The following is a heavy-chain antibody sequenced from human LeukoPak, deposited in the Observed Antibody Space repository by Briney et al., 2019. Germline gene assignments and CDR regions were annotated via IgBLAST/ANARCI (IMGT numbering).Heavy chain of an antibody. CDR3: ARVVRGVIDY. CDR1: GFTFSSYS. J-gene: IGHJ4*02. V-gene: IGHV3-48*02. CDR2: ISTTSNTI. Sequence: GGSLRLSCAASGFTFSSYSMNWARQPPGKGLEWVSHISTTSNTIFYADSVKGRFTISRDNAENSLYLQINRLRDEDTAVYYRARVVRGVIDYWRQGTLVTVSS. D-gene: IGHD3-10*01.